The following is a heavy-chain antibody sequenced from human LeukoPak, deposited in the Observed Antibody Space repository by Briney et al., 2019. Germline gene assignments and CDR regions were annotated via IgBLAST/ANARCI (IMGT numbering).Heavy chain of an antibody. CDR3: ARVRRRGYSGYDFSFDI. D-gene: IGHD5-12*01. V-gene: IGHV4-39*07. CDR2: IYYSGST. CDR1: GGSISSSSYY. Sequence: SETLSLTCTVSGGSISSSSYYWGWIRQPPGKGLEWIGSIYYSGSTYYNPSLKSRVTISVDTSKNQFSLKLSSVTAADTAVYYCARVRRRGYSGYDFSFDIWGQGKMVTVSS. J-gene: IGHJ3*02.